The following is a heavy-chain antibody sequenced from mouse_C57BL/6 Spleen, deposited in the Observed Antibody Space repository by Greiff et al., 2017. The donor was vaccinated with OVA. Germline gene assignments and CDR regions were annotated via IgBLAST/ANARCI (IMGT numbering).Heavy chain of an antibody. CDR1: GFNIKDDY. CDR2: IDPENGDT. D-gene: IGHD1-1*01. J-gene: IGHJ3*01. V-gene: IGHV14-4*01. CDR3: TTGGSSPAWFAY. Sequence: VQLQQSGAELVRPGASVKLSCTASGFNIKDDYMHWVKQRPEQGLEWIGWIDPENGDTEYASKFQGKATITADTSSNTAYLQLSSLTSEDTAVYYCTTGGSSPAWFAYWGQGTLVTVSA.